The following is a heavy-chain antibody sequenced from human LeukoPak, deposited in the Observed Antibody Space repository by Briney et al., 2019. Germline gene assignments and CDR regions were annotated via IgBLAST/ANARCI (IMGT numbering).Heavy chain of an antibody. CDR1: RFTFSTYW. CDR3: ARDGDTSGYSD. J-gene: IGHJ4*02. Sequence: GGSLRLSCAASRFTFSTYWVSWVRQAPGKGLEWVANIKQDGSEKYYVDSVKGRFTISRDNAKNSLYLQMNSLRAEDTAVYYCARDGDTSGYSDWGQGTLVTVSS. V-gene: IGHV3-7*01. D-gene: IGHD3-22*01. CDR2: IKQDGSEK.